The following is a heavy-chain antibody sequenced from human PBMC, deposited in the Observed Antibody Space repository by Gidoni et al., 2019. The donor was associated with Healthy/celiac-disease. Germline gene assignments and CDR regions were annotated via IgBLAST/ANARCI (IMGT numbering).Heavy chain of an antibody. J-gene: IGHJ5*02. CDR2: IYYSGST. V-gene: IGHV4-31*03. D-gene: IGHD3-3*01. Sequence: QVQLQESGPGLVKPSQTLSLTCTVSGGPISSGGYYWSWIRQHPGKGLEWIGYIYYSGSTYYNPSLKSRVTISVDTSKNQFSLKLSSVTAADTAVYYCARGITIFGVVRNWFDPWGQGTLVTVSS. CDR1: GGPISSGGYY. CDR3: ARGITIFGVVRNWFDP.